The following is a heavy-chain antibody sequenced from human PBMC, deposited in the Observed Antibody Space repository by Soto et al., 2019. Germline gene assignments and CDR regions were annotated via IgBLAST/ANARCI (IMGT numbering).Heavy chain of an antibody. J-gene: IGHJ5*02. V-gene: IGHV4-34*01. CDR2: INHSGST. CDR1: GGSFSGYY. CDR3: ARGRDFMLRMPTRKNWFDP. Sequence: SETLSLTCAVYGGSFSGYYWSWIRQPPWKGLEWIGEINHSGSTNYNPSLKSRVTISVDTSKNQFSLKLSSVTAADTAVYYCARGRDFMLRMPTRKNWFDPWGEGTLVTVSS. D-gene: IGHD3-10*02.